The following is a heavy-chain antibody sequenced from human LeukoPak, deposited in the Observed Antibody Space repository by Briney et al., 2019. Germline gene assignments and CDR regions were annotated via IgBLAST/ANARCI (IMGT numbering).Heavy chain of an antibody. J-gene: IGHJ6*02. CDR2: INSDGSST. D-gene: IGHD3-3*01. CDR1: GFTFSSYW. V-gene: IGHV3-74*01. Sequence: GGSLRLSCAASGFTFSSYWMHWVRQAPGKGLVWVSRINSDGSSTSYADSVKGRFTISRDNAKNTLYLQMNSLRAEDTAVYYCARDRYYDFWSGYSTFYYYYYGMDVWGQGTTVTVSS. CDR3: ARDRYYDFWSGYSTFYYYYYGMDV.